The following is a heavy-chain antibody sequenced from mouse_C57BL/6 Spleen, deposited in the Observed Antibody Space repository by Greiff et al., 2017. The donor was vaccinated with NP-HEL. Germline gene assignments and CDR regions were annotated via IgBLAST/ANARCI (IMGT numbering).Heavy chain of an antibody. J-gene: IGHJ1*03. V-gene: IGHV1-64*01. Sequence: QVQLQQSGAELVKPGASVKLSCKASGYTFTSYWMHWVKQRPGQGLEWIGMIHPYSGSTNYNEKFKSKATLTVDKSSSTAYMQLSSLTSEDSAVYYCARYDYDGKWYYDVWGTGTTVTVSS. CDR2: IHPYSGST. CDR3: ARYDYDGKWYYDV. D-gene: IGHD2-4*01. CDR1: GYTFTSYW.